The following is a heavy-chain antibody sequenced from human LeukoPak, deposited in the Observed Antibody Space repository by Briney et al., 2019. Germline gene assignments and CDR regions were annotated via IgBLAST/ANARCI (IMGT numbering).Heavy chain of an antibody. D-gene: IGHD7-27*01. V-gene: IGHV3-9*01. Sequence: RTGGSLTLSCVASGFPFDDSAMHWVRQAPGKGLDWVSGISWNSGFIGYADSVKGRFTISRDNAKNILYLQMNSLRAEDTALYFCVKGTGDYPYLGMDIWGQGTTVTVSS. CDR2: ISWNSGFI. CDR3: VKGTGDYPYLGMDI. CDR1: GFPFDDSA. J-gene: IGHJ6*02.